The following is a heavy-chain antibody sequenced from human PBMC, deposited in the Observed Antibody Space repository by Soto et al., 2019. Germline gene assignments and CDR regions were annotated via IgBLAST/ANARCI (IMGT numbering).Heavy chain of an antibody. D-gene: IGHD2-15*01. J-gene: IGHJ4*02. Sequence: GGSLRLSCIASGLNFSGSDIHWIRHSPEKGLHLVSAIVTLGDRHYAYSVMGRFTISREHAHNSVYLRRCDLRAGDTAMYFCARSSGPEIAGGCSPPDYSDQATLLTVSS. V-gene: IGHV3-13*01. CDR1: GLNFSGSD. CDR3: ARSSGPEIAGGCSPPDY. CDR2: IVTLGDR.